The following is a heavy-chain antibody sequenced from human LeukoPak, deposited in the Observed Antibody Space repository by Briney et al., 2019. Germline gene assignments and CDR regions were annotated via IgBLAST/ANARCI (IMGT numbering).Heavy chain of an antibody. V-gene: IGHV4-59*01. Sequence: SETLSLTCTVSGGSISSYYWSWIRQPPGEGLEWIGYIYYSGSTNYNPSLKSRVTISVDTSKNQFSLKLSSVTAADTAVYYCARESPYYYDSSGYYIFDYWGQGTLVTVSS. CDR2: IYYSGST. D-gene: IGHD3-22*01. CDR1: GGSISSYY. J-gene: IGHJ4*02. CDR3: ARESPYYYDSSGYYIFDY.